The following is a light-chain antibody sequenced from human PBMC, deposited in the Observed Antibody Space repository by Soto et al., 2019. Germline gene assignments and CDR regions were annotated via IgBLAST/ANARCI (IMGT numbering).Light chain of an antibody. CDR1: SSDVGGYNY. CDR2: DVS. V-gene: IGLV2-11*01. J-gene: IGLJ1*01. Sequence: QSFLTQPRSVSGSPGQSVTISCTGTSSDVGGYNYVSWYQQHPGKAPKLMINDVSKRPSGVPDRFSGSKSGNTASLTISGLQAEDEADYYCCAYAGTYTFYVFGTGTKVTVL. CDR3: CAYAGTYTFYV.